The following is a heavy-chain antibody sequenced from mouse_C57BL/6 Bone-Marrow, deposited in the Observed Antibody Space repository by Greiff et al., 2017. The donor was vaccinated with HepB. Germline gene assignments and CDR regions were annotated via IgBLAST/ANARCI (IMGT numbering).Heavy chain of an antibody. CDR2: IHPNSGST. CDR3: ARDGGLRRVFDY. CDR1: GYTFTSYW. V-gene: IGHV1-64*01. J-gene: IGHJ2*01. Sequence: VQLQQPGAELVKPGASVKLSCKASGYTFTSYWMHWVKQRPGQGLEWIGMIHPNSGSTNYNEKFKSKATLTVDKSSSTAYMQLSSLTSEDSAVYYCARDGGLRRVFDYWGQGTPLTVSS. D-gene: IGHD2-4*01.